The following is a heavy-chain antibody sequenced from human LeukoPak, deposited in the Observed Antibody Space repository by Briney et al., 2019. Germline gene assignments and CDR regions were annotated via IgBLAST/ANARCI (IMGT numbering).Heavy chain of an antibody. CDR2: INPRGGST. CDR1: GYTFTNYY. D-gene: IGHD3-3*01. J-gene: IGHJ6*02. CDR3: ASGKTYYDFWSGYYRDTTYGMDV. Sequence: ASVKVSCKASGYTFTNYYMHWVRQAPGQGLEWMGIINPRGGSTTYAQKFQGRVTMTRDTSTSTVYMELSSLRSEDTAVYYCASGKTYYDFWSGYYRDTTYGMDVWGQGTTVTVSS. V-gene: IGHV1-46*01.